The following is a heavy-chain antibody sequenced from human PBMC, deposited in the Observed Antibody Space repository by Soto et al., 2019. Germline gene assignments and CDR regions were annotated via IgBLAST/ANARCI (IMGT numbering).Heavy chain of an antibody. Sequence: GGSLRLSCAASGFTFSNAWMNWVRQAPGKGLEWVGRIKSKPSGGTTDYAAPVQGRFTISRDDSKNTLYLQMNSLRTEDTAVYYCATVSGGYSGYEPHRDDYWGQGTLVTVSS. CDR1: GFTFSNAW. D-gene: IGHD5-12*01. V-gene: IGHV3-15*07. CDR2: IKSKPSGGTT. J-gene: IGHJ4*02. CDR3: ATVSGGYSGYEPHRDDY.